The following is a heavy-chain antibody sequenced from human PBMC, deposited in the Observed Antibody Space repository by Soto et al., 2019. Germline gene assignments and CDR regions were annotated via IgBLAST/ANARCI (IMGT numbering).Heavy chain of an antibody. Sequence: ASVKVSCKASGFTFSDYYMHWVREAPGQGLEWMGWLNPKGGGTTYAQKFQGRLTLSRDTSINTAYMELSRLSIDDTALYYCARVRYQVLSDGMDVWGQGTTVTVSS. V-gene: IGHV1-2*02. CDR2: LNPKGGGT. D-gene: IGHD2-2*01. CDR3: ARVRYQVLSDGMDV. CDR1: GFTFSDYY. J-gene: IGHJ6*02.